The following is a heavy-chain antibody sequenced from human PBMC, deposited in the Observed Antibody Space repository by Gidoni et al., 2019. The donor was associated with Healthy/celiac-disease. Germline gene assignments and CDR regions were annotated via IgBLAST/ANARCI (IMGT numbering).Heavy chain of an antibody. CDR3: ARDFLSRDGYNIPYYYGMDV. D-gene: IGHD5-12*01. J-gene: IGHJ6*02. CDR2: IDYSGTT. V-gene: IGHV4-31*03. Sequence: QVHLQKSAPGRLKPSQTLSLPCPFPGGSISRRGYYWSWIRQHPGKGLEWIGYIDYSGTTYYNPSLKSRVTISVDTSKNQFSLKLGSVTAADTAVYYCARDFLSRDGYNIPYYYGMDVWGQGTTVTVSS. CDR1: GGSISRRGYY.